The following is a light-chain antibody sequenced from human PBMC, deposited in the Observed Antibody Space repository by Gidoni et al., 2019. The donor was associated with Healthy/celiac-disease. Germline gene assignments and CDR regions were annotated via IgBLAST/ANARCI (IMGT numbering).Light chain of an antibody. CDR1: KLGDKY. V-gene: IGLV3-1*01. Sequence: SYDLSQSPSVSVSPGQTASITCSGDKLGDKYACWYQQKPGQSPVLVIYQDSNRPSGFAARFSGSNSGNTATLTISGTQAMDEADYYCQAWDSSTAHYVFGTGTKVTVL. J-gene: IGLJ1*01. CDR2: QDS. CDR3: QAWDSSTAHYV.